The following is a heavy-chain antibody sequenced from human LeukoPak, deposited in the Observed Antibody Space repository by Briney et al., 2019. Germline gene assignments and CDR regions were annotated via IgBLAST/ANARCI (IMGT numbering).Heavy chain of an antibody. CDR3: ARGYSNYVYTFDT. V-gene: IGHV3-21*01. CDR2: ISSSSNYI. CDR1: GFTFSAHG. Sequence: GGSLRLSCAASGFTFSAHGMNWVRQAPGKGLEWVSSISSSSNYIYYADSLKGRLTISRDNAGISLYLHMHSLRPEDTAVLYFARGYSNYVYTFDTWGERKMCSVSS. D-gene: IGHD4-11*01. J-gene: IGHJ3*02.